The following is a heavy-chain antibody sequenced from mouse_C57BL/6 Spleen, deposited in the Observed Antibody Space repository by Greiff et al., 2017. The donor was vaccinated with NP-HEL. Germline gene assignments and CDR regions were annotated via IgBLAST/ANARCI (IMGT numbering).Heavy chain of an antibody. CDR2: IYPGGGYT. CDR3: ARGGVGSRGGYAMDY. D-gene: IGHD1-1*01. Sequence: QVQLQQSGAELVRPGTSVKMSCKASGYTFTNYWIGWAKQRPGHGLEWIGDIYPGGGYTNYNEKFKGKATLTADKSSSTAYMQFSSLTSEDSAIYYCARGGVGSRGGYAMDYWGQGTSVTVSS. CDR1: GYTFTNYW. V-gene: IGHV1-63*01. J-gene: IGHJ4*01.